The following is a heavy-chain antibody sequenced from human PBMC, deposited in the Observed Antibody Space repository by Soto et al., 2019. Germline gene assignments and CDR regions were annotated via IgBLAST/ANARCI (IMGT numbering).Heavy chain of an antibody. D-gene: IGHD3-10*01. Sequence: ASVKVSCKASGYTFTGYYMHWVRQAPGQGLEWMGWINPNSGGTNYAQKFQGRVTMTRDTSISTAYMALSRLRSDDTGVYYCARARYDGSGSRPLHVFGIDVCGQGPTGTV. CDR3: ARARYDGSGSRPLHVFGIDV. CDR1: GYTFTGYY. V-gene: IGHV1-2*02. CDR2: INPNSGGT. J-gene: IGHJ6*02.